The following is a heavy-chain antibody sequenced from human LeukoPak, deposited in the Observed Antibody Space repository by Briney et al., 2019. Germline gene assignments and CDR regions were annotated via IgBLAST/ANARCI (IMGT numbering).Heavy chain of an antibody. CDR2: ISYDGSNK. Sequence: PGGSLRLSCAASGFTFSSYAMHWVRQAPGKGLEWVAVISYDGSNKYYADSVKGRFTIPRDNSKNTLYLQMNSLRAEDTAVFYCARDQYDTWSRRGNFDSWGQGTLVIVSS. CDR1: GFTFSSYA. CDR3: ARDQYDTWSRRGNFDS. J-gene: IGHJ4*02. V-gene: IGHV3-30-3*01. D-gene: IGHD3-3*01.